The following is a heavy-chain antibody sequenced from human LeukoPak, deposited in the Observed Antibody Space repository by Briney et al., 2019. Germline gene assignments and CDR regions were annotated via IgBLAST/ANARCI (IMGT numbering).Heavy chain of an antibody. D-gene: IGHD2-2*01. J-gene: IGHJ4*02. V-gene: IGHV4-39*01. CDR2: IYYSGST. CDR1: GGSISSSSYY. CDR3: ASTICISTSCYPGVVDY. Sequence: SETLSLTCTVSGGSISSSSYYWGWIRQPPGKGLEWIGSIYYSGSTYYNPSLKSRVTISVDTSKNQFSLKLSSVTAADTAVYYCASTICISTSCYPGVVDYWGQGTLVTVSS.